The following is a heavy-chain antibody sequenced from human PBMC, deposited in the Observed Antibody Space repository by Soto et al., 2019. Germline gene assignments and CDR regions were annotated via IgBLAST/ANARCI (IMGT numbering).Heavy chain of an antibody. CDR3: ARAGQYDFWSGYSAGYYYYGMDV. CDR2: ISAYNGNT. Sequence: GSSVKVSCKASGYTFTSYGISWVRQAPGQGLEWMGWISAYNGNTNYAQKLQGRVTMTTDTSTSTAYMELRSLRSDDTAVYYCARAGQYDFWSGYSAGYYYYGMDVWGQGTTVTVSS. V-gene: IGHV1-18*01. CDR1: GYTFTSYG. J-gene: IGHJ6*02. D-gene: IGHD3-3*01.